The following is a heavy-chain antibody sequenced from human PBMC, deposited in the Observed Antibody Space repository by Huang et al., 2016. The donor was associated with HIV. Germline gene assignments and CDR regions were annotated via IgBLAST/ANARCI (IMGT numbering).Heavy chain of an antibody. CDR2: IYWDDDK. Sequence: QITLKESGPTLVKPTQTLTLTCTFSGFSLSNCGVGVAWIRQPPGKALEWLALIYWDDDKRYSPSLKSRRSITKDASKNQVVLTVTNLDPVDTATYYCVHTRRYNNGWSPWNIWGQGTMVTVSS. J-gene: IGHJ3*02. D-gene: IGHD6-19*01. CDR1: GFSLSNCGVG. V-gene: IGHV2-5*02. CDR3: VHTRRYNNGWSPWNI.